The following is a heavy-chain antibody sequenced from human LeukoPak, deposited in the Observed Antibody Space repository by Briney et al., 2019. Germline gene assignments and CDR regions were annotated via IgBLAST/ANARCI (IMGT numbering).Heavy chain of an antibody. CDR2: INHSGST. J-gene: IGHJ5*02. D-gene: IGHD2-15*01. CDR3: ARGGGPKRRYCSGGSCYNNWFDP. V-gene: IGHV4-34*01. Sequence: SETLSLTCAVYGGSFSGYYWSWIRQPPGKGLEWIGEINHSGSTNYNPSLKSRVTISVGTSKNQFSLKLSSVTAADTAVYYCARGGGPKRRYCSGGSCYNNWFDPWGQGTLVTVSS. CDR1: GGSFSGYY.